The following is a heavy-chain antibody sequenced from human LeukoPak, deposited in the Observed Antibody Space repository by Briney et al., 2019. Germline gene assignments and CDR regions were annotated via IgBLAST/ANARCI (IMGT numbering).Heavy chain of an antibody. Sequence: PSETLSLTCTVSGASVNSANYYWTWIRQPPGKGLEWIGYISYSGSTSYNPSLKSRVTISIDTSKNQFSLKLSSVTAADTAVYYCAREWDYNNQPSYGTDVWGQGTTVAVSS. CDR2: ISYSGST. J-gene: IGHJ6*02. CDR1: GASVNSANYY. D-gene: IGHD4-11*01. CDR3: AREWDYNNQPSYGTDV. V-gene: IGHV4-61*01.